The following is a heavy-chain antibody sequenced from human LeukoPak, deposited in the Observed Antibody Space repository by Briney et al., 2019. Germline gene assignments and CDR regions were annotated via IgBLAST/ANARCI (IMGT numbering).Heavy chain of an antibody. D-gene: IGHD3-16*01. J-gene: IGHJ6*03. CDR2: FDPEDGET. V-gene: IGHV1-24*01. CDR3: ATHGGSWTYYYYYMDV. Sequence: GASVKVSCKVSGYTLTELSMHWVRQAPGRGLEWMGGFDPEDGETIYAQKFQGRVTMTEDTSTDTAYMELSSLRSEDTAVYYCATHGGSWTYYYYYMDVWGKGTTVTVSS. CDR1: GYTLTELS.